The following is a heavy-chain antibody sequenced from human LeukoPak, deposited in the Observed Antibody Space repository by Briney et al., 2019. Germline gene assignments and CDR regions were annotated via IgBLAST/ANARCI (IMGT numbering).Heavy chain of an antibody. CDR3: AIHSSSWDYYFDY. D-gene: IGHD6-13*01. V-gene: IGHV1-69*05. J-gene: IGHJ4*02. Sequence: SVKVSCKASGGTFSSYAISWVRQAPGQGLEWMGRILPFFGTANYAQKLQGRVTIATDESTSTAYMELSSLRSEDTAVYYCAIHSSSWDYYFDYWGQGTLVTVSS. CDR2: ILPFFGTA. CDR1: GGTFSSYA.